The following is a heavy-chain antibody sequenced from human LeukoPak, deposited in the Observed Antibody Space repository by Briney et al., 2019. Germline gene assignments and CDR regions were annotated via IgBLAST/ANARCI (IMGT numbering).Heavy chain of an antibody. V-gene: IGHV3-30-3*01. CDR3: ARERWLQVTYYSDY. CDR2: ISYDGSNK. CDR1: GFTFSSYA. D-gene: IGHD5-24*01. Sequence: GGSLRLSCAASGFTFSSYAMHWVRQAPGKGLEWVAVISYDGSNKYYADSVRGRFTISRDNSKNTLYLQMNSLRAEDTAVYYCARERWLQVTYYSDYWGQGTLVTVSS. J-gene: IGHJ4*02.